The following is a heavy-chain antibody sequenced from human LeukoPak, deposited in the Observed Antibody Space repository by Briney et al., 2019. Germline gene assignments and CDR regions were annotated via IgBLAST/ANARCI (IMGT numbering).Heavy chain of an antibody. V-gene: IGHV3-23*01. CDR3: ANQVVTAVY. Sequence: HPGGSLRLSCAASGFTFSSYAMSWVRQAPGKGLEWVSAISGSGGSTYYADSVKGRFTISRDNSKNTLYLQMDSLRAEDTAVHYCANQVVTAVYWGQGTLVTVSS. CDR1: GFTFSSYA. D-gene: IGHD2-21*02. J-gene: IGHJ4*02. CDR2: ISGSGGST.